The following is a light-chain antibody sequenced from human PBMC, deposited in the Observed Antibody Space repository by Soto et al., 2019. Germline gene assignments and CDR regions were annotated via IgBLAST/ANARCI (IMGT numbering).Light chain of an antibody. V-gene: IGKV3-20*01. CDR1: QSISDT. CDR2: GAS. CDR3: QQYGSSPPSIT. J-gene: IGKJ5*01. Sequence: EILMTQSPATLSVSPGGRATLSCRASQSISDTLAWYQQKPGQAPRLLIYGASNRATGIPDRLSGRGSGTDFTLTISRLEPQDFAVYYCQQYGSSPPSITFGHGTRLEIK.